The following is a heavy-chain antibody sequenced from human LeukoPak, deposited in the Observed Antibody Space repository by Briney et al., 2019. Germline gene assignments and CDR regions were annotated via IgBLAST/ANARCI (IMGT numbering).Heavy chain of an antibody. Sequence: TGGSLRLSCAASGVSFSSYTMNWVRQAPGKGLEWVSSISSDSTYIYYADSVKGRFTISRDNAKNSLYLQMNSLRAEDTAVYYCAREVDSSGFFNRNWFDPWGQGTLVIVSS. CDR1: GVSFSSYT. J-gene: IGHJ5*02. CDR3: AREVDSSGFFNRNWFDP. D-gene: IGHD6-19*01. V-gene: IGHV3-21*01. CDR2: ISSDSTYI.